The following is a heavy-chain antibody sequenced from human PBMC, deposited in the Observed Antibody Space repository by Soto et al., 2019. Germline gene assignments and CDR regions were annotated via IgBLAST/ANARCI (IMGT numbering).Heavy chain of an antibody. Sequence: SETLSLTCAVYGGSFSGYYCSWIRQPPGKGLEWIGEINHSGSTNYNPSLKSRVTISVDTSKNQFSLKLSSVTAADTAVYYCARGSLGDDYWGQRTLVTVSS. CDR2: INHSGST. D-gene: IGHD3-16*02. J-gene: IGHJ4*02. V-gene: IGHV4-34*01. CDR1: GGSFSGYY. CDR3: ARGSLGDDY.